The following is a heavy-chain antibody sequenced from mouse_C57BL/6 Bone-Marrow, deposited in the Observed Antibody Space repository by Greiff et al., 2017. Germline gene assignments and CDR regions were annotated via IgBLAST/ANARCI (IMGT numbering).Heavy chain of an antibody. Sequence: EVKVVESGGGLVQSGRSLRLSCATSGFTFSDFYMEWVRQAPGQGLEWIAASRNKANDYTTEYSASVKGRFIVSRDTSQSILYLQMNALRAEDTAIYYCARDASDGYYRMDYWGQGTSVTVSS. D-gene: IGHD2-3*01. V-gene: IGHV7-1*01. CDR3: ARDASDGYYRMDY. J-gene: IGHJ4*01. CDR1: GFTFSDFY. CDR2: SRNKANDYTT.